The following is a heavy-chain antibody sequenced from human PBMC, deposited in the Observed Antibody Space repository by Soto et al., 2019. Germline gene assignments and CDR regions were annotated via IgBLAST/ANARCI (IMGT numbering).Heavy chain of an antibody. CDR3: ARDPAEYDSSGYYYTFPLDY. CDR1: GFTFSSYG. D-gene: IGHD3-22*01. V-gene: IGHV3-33*01. CDR2: IWDDGSNK. J-gene: IGHJ4*02. Sequence: GGSLRLSCAASGFTFSSYGMHWVRQAPGKGLGWVAVIWDDGSNKYYADSVKGRFTISRDNSKNTLYLQMNSLRAEDTAVYYCARDPAEYDSSGYYYTFPLDYWGQGTLVTVSS.